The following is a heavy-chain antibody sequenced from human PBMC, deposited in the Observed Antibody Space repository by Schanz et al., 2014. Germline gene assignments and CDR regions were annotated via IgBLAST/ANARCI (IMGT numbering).Heavy chain of an antibody. CDR1: GDSINSGAYS. V-gene: IGHV4-30-4*07. Sequence: QVQLQESGPGLVKPSQTLSLACAVSGDSINSGAYSWSWIRQPPGKRPEWIGYIYSSGSTYYNPSLKSRVSMSIDTSKNQFSLKLSSVTAADTAVYYCARDRGMTTSDYYYGMDVWGQGTTVTVSS. CDR2: IYSSGST. CDR3: ARDRGMTTSDYYYGMDV. D-gene: IGHD4-17*01. J-gene: IGHJ6*02.